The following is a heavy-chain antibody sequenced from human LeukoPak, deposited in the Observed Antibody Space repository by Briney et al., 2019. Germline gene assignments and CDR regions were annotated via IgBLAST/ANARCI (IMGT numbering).Heavy chain of an antibody. CDR2: ISWNSGSI. CDR3: AKEASRSGYYISELDY. Sequence: PGRSLRLSCAASGFTFDDYAMHWVRQTPGKGLEWVSGISWNSGSIGYADSVKGRFTISRDNAKNSLYLQMNSLRAEDTALYYCAKEASRSGYYISELDYWGQGTLVTVSS. J-gene: IGHJ4*02. CDR1: GFTFDDYA. V-gene: IGHV3-9*01. D-gene: IGHD3-3*01.